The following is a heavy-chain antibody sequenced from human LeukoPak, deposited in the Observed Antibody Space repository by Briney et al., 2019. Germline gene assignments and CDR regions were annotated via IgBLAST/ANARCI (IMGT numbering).Heavy chain of an antibody. Sequence: ASVKLSCTASGFTFTSYGISWVRQAPGRGLEWMGCISGYSGNTNYAHKLQGRFTMTTDTSTTTAYMELRSLRFDDTAVYYCARVSLSSSWKNWFDPWGQGTLVTVSS. D-gene: IGHD6-13*01. J-gene: IGHJ5*02. CDR2: ISGYSGNT. CDR3: ARVSLSSSWKNWFDP. V-gene: IGHV1-18*01. CDR1: GFTFTSYG.